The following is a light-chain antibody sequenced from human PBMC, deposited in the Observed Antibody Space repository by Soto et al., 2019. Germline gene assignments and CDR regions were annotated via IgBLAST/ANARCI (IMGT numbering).Light chain of an antibody. CDR2: GVS. J-gene: IGLJ2*01. CDR1: SSDVGGYNY. Sequence: QSALTQPASVSGSPGQSVTISCTGTSSDVGGYNYVSWYQQHPGKAPKLMIYGVSNRPSGVFNRFSGSKSGNTASLSISGLQAEDEADYYCSSYTSSSTVVFGGGTQLTVL. V-gene: IGLV2-14*01. CDR3: SSYTSSSTVV.